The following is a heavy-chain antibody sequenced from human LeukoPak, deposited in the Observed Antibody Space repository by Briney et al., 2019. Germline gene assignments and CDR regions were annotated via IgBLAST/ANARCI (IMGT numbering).Heavy chain of an antibody. Sequence: AAVKFSFKAAGYAFINYDINWVRHATGQGRVWMGWMNPKSGDTGYTQKFQGRVSMTRNTSINTAYLELRSLRSEDTVVYYCARVPRGGDEFDPWGQGTLVIVSS. CDR1: GYAFINYD. D-gene: IGHD2-21*01. CDR3: ARVPRGGDEFDP. V-gene: IGHV1-8*01. CDR2: MNPKSGDT. J-gene: IGHJ5*02.